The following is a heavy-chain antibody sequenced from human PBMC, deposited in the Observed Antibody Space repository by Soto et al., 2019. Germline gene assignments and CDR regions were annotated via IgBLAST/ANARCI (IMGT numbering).Heavy chain of an antibody. D-gene: IGHD3-3*01. CDR2: MVPMFGRS. J-gene: IGHJ4*02. Sequence: QERLVQSGAEVRKPGASVKVSCKVTGGTSSRYAINWVRQAPGQGLEWMGGMVPMFGRSKYAQKFQGRVTITADTSMSIAYMELTSLRYEDTAVYYCDRGPEYEFWSRYLWGQGTLVSVSS. CDR1: GGTSSRYA. CDR3: DRGPEYEFWSRYL. V-gene: IGHV1-69*06.